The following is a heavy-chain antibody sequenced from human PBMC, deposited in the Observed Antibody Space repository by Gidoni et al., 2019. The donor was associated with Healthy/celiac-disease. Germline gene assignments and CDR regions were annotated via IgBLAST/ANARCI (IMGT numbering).Heavy chain of an antibody. CDR1: GGSFSGYY. V-gene: IGHV4-34*01. D-gene: IGHD2-2*01. J-gene: IGHJ4*02. CDR2: INHSGST. CDR3: ARGACSSTSCSNFDY. Sequence: QVQLQQWGAGLLKPSETLSLTCAVYGGSFSGYYWSWIRQPPEKGLEWIGEINHSGSTNYNPSLKSRVTISVDTSKNQFSLKLSSVTAADTAVYYCARGACSSTSCSNFDYWGQGTLFTVSS.